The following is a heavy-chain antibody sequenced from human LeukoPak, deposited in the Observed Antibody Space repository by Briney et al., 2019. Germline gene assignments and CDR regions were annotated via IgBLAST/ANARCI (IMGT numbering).Heavy chain of an antibody. CDR1: RGSISSSSYY. J-gene: IGHJ4*02. CDR3: ARLHSDILTGYYFDY. Sequence: SETLSLTCTVSRGSISSSSYYWGWIRQPPGKGLEWIGSIYYSGSTYYNPPLKSRATISVDTSKDQFSLKLSSVTAADTAVYYCARLHSDILTGYYFDYWGQGTLVTVSS. CDR2: IYYSGST. V-gene: IGHV4-39*01. D-gene: IGHD3-9*01.